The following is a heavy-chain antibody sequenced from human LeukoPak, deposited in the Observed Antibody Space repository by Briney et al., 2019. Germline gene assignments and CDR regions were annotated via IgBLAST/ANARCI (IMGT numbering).Heavy chain of an antibody. CDR3: ARWGPGIAARSGIDP. CDR2: IYPGDSDT. V-gene: IGHV5-51*01. Sequence: GESPKISCKGSGYSFTSYWIGWVRQMPGKGLEWMGIIYPGDSDTRYSPSFQGQVTISADKSISTAYLQWSSLKASDTAMYYCARWGPGIAARSGIDPWGQGTLVTVSS. J-gene: IGHJ5*02. CDR1: GYSFTSYW. D-gene: IGHD6-6*01.